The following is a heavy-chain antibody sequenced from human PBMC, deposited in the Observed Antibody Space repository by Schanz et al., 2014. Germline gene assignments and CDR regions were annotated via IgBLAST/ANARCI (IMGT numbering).Heavy chain of an antibody. D-gene: IGHD2-2*02. V-gene: IGHV1-18*01. CDR2: ISAYTNNT. CDR3: AGTYCSSTSCYTGYYYMDV. CDR1: RYTFNTYG. J-gene: IGHJ6*03. Sequence: QVQLVQSGAEVKKPGASVKVSCEASRYTFNTYGLNWVRQAPGQGLEWMGWISAYTNNTNYAQKLQGRVTITADKSTSTAYMELTSLRSEDTAVYYCAGTYCSSTSCYTGYYYMDVWGKGTTVTVSS.